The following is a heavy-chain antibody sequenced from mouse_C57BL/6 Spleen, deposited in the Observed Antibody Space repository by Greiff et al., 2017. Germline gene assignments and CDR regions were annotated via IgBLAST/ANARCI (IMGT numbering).Heavy chain of an antibody. D-gene: IGHD1-1*01. CDR1: GYTFTSYW. V-gene: IGHV1-69*01. CDR2: VDPSDSYT. J-gene: IGHJ3*01. Sequence: QVQLQQPGAELVMPGASVKLSCKASGYTFTSYWMHWVKQRPGQGLEWIGEVDPSDSYTNYNQKFKGKSTLTVDKSSSTAYMQLSSLTSEESAVYYCVVDGSGYREDYWGRGALVTVSA. CDR3: VVDGSGYREDY.